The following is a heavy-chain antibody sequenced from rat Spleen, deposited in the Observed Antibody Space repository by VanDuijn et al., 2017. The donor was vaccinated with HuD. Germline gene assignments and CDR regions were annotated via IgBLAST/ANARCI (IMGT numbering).Heavy chain of an antibody. D-gene: IGHD1-4*01. CDR2: ISSGGST. V-gene: IGHV2S8*01. Sequence: QVQLKESGPGLVQPSQTLSLTCTVSGFSLTNYGVSWVRQPPGEGLEWVAAISSGGSTYYNSALKSRLSISRDTSKSQVFLKMNSLQTEDTATYFCTRESLPGFNSHWFVSWGQGTLVTVSS. J-gene: IGHJ3*01. CDR3: TRESLPGFNSHWFVS. CDR1: GFSLTNYG.